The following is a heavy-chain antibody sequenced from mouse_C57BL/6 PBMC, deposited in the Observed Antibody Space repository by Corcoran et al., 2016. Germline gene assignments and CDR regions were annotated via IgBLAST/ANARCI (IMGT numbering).Heavy chain of an antibody. CDR2: INTYSGVP. CDR1: GYTFTTYG. CDR3: ARPIYYGYDDAGYFDY. D-gene: IGHD2-2*01. Sequence: QIQLVQSGPELKKPGETVKISCKASGYTFTTYGMSWLKQAPGKGLKWMGWINTYSGVPTYADDFKGRFAFSLETSASTAYLQINNLKNEDTATYFCARPIYYGYDDAGYFDYWGQGTTLTVSS. V-gene: IGHV9-3*01. J-gene: IGHJ2*01.